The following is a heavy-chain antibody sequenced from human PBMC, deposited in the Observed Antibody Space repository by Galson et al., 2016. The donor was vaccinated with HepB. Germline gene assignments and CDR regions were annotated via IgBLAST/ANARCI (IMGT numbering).Heavy chain of an antibody. V-gene: IGHV3-9*01. J-gene: IGHJ3*02. CDR1: GFTLDHYA. Sequence: LRLSCAASGFTLDHYAMHWVRQAPGKGLEWVSGISWNSGSIGYADSVKGRFTISRDNAKNSLYLQMNSLRAGDTALYYCAKDSGAYYYDSSGYRRNALDIWGQGTMVTVSS. CDR3: AKDSGAYYYDSSGYRRNALDI. D-gene: IGHD3-22*01. CDR2: ISWNSGSI.